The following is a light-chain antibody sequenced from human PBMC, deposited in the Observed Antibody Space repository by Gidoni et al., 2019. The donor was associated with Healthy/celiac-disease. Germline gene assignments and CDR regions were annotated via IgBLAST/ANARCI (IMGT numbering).Light chain of an antibody. CDR1: SSNIGSNY. CDR2: SNN. J-gene: IGLJ3*02. Sequence: QSVLTQPPSASGTPGQRVTIACSGSSSNIGSNYVYWYQQLPGTAPKLLIYSNNQRPSGVPDRFSGSKPGTSASLAISGLRSEDEAEYYCAAWDYSLSGPVFGGGTKLTVL. V-gene: IGLV1-47*02. CDR3: AAWDYSLSGPV.